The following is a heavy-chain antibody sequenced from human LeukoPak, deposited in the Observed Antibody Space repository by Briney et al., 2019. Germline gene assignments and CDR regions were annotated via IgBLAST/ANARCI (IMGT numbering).Heavy chain of an antibody. CDR3: ARNGPSRWLVRNWFDP. D-gene: IGHD6-19*01. CDR2: IYYSGST. Sequence: SETLSLTCTVSGGSISSYYWSWIRQPPGKGLEWIGYIYYSGSTNYNPSLKSRVTISVDTSKNQFSLKLSSVTAADTAVYYCARNGPSRWLVRNWFDPWGQGTLVTVSS. V-gene: IGHV4-59*08. J-gene: IGHJ5*02. CDR1: GGSISSYY.